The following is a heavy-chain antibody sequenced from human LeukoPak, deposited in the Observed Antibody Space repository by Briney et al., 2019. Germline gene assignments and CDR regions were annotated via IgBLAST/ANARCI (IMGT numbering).Heavy chain of an antibody. CDR3: ARDLTGYGSGTWYFDL. V-gene: IGHV3-21*01. Sequence: PGGSLRLSCAASGFTFSSYSMNWVRQAPGKGLEWVSSISSSSSYIYYADSVKGRFTISRDNAKNSLYLQMNSLRAEDTAVYYCARDLTGYGSGTWYFDLWGRGTLVTVSS. J-gene: IGHJ2*01. CDR2: ISSSSSYI. D-gene: IGHD3-10*01. CDR1: GFTFSSYS.